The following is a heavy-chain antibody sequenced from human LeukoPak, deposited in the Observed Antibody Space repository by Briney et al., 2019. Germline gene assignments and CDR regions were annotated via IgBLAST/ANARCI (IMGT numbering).Heavy chain of an antibody. CDR3: AGGVDAFDI. CDR1: GFTFSNYN. D-gene: IGHD3-16*01. Sequence: PGGSLRLSCAASGFTFSNYNMNWVRQAPGKGLEWVSYISSSSTTIHYADSVKGRFTISRDNAKNTLYLQMNSLRAEDTAVYYCAGGVDAFDIWGQGTMVTVSS. J-gene: IGHJ3*02. CDR2: ISSSSTTI. V-gene: IGHV3-48*04.